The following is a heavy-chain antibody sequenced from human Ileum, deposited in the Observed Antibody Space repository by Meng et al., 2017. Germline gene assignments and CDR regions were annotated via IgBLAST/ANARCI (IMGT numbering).Heavy chain of an antibody. CDR2: IFYTGAT. CDR1: GGSITSGDYY. V-gene: IGHV4-30-4*01. Sequence: QVQLQESGPGLVKPSQTPSLNVTVPGGSITSGDYYWSWIRQPPGKGLEWIGYIFYTGATYSNPSLKSRVTVSLDTSKSQFSLKLSSVTAADTAIYYCVSERRRSYFFDYWGQGTLVTVSS. J-gene: IGHJ4*02. CDR3: VSERRRSYFFDY.